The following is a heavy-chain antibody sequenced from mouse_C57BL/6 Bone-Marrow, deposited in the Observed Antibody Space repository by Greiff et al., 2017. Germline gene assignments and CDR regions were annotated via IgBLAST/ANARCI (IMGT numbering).Heavy chain of an antibody. CDR1: CFNIKDYY. CDR3: AREGGDYGGVYYAMDY. V-gene: IGHV14-2*01. Sequence: VQLQQSGAELVKPGASVKLSCTASCFNIKDYYMHWVKQRTEQGLEWIGRIDPEDGDTKYAPKFQGKSTITADTSSNTAYLQLSRLTSEDTAVYYGAREGGDYGGVYYAMDYWGQGTSVTVSS. CDR2: IDPEDGDT. D-gene: IGHD2-4*01. J-gene: IGHJ4*01.